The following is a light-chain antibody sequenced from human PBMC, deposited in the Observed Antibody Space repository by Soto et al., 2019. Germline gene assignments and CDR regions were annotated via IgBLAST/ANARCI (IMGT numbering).Light chain of an antibody. Sequence: EIVMTQSPATLSVSPXERVTLSCRASQSVRSNLAWYQQQPGQAPRLLLYGASTRATGLPARFSGSGSGTDFTLTISSLQSEAFAVYYCQPYNTWPPITFGQGTRLEIK. CDR1: QSVRSN. CDR2: GAS. J-gene: IGKJ5*01. V-gene: IGKV3-15*01. CDR3: QPYNTWPPIT.